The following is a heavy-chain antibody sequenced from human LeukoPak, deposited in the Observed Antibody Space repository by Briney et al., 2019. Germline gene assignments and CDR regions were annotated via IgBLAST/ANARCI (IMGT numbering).Heavy chain of an antibody. V-gene: IGHV3-7*01. D-gene: IGHD3-10*01. CDR1: GFKFSTYW. CDR2: IKQGGSQK. CDR3: AKGPYYYGPETYQYFDY. Sequence: PGGSLRLSCAASGFKFSTYWMSWVRQAPGKGLEWVANIKQGGSQKDYVDSVKGRFTTSRDNAKNSLYLQMNSLRAEDTAVYYCAKGPYYYGPETYQYFDYWGQGTLVTVSS. J-gene: IGHJ4*02.